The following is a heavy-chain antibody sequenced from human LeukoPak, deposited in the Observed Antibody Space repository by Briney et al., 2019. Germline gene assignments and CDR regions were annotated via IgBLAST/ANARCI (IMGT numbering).Heavy chain of an antibody. Sequence: ASVKVSCKASGYTFSPYGISWVRQAPGQGLEWKGWISVYNGNTNYAKKFQGRITMTTDTSSSTAYMDLRSLRSDDTAVYYCARMYFFASGSYSSFDYWGQGALVTVSS. V-gene: IGHV1-18*01. J-gene: IGHJ4*02. CDR2: ISVYNGNT. CDR3: ARMYFFASGSYSSFDY. D-gene: IGHD3-10*01. CDR1: GYTFSPYG.